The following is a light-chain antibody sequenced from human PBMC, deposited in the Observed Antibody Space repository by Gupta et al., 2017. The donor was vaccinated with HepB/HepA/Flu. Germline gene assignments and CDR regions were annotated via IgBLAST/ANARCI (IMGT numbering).Light chain of an antibody. CDR3: SSYAGSNICV. V-gene: IGLV2-8*01. Sequence: QSARTHPPSASGSPGQPATISCPGTSSDVGGYNYVSWYQRHPGKAPKVIIYAISKRPSGVPDRFSGSRSGKTASLTVSGLQADDEAEYFCSSYAGSNICVFGTVTTVTVL. J-gene: IGLJ1*01. CDR2: AIS. CDR1: SSDVGGYNY.